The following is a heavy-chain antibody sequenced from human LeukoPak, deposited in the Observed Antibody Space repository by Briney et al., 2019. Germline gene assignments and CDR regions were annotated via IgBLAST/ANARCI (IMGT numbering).Heavy chain of an antibody. CDR2: IIPIFGTA. V-gene: IGHV1-69*06. Sequence: SVKVSCKASGGTFSSYAISWVRQAPGQGLEWMGGIIPIFGTANYAQRFQGRVTMTEDTSTDTAYMELSSLRSEDTAVYYCATGSLRLGEFSLGYWGQGTLVTVSS. CDR3: ATGSLRLGEFSLGY. J-gene: IGHJ4*02. CDR1: GGTFSSYA. D-gene: IGHD3-16*02.